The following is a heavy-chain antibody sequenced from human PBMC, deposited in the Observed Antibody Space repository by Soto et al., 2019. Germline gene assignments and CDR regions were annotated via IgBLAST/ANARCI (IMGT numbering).Heavy chain of an antibody. J-gene: IGHJ4*02. CDR2: ITYDGSIT. V-gene: IGHV3-30-3*01. CDR1: GFTFNTYT. CDR3: ARAYYHNGKSKEAFDY. D-gene: IGHD3-16*01. Sequence: QVQLVESGGGVAQPGRSLRLSCAASGFTFNTYTMHWARQAPGKVLEWVSVITYDGSITYYGDSVKGRFTISRDNSKKTLFLQMNRLGDEDTPVYYCARAYYHNGKSKEAFDYWGQGTLVTVSS.